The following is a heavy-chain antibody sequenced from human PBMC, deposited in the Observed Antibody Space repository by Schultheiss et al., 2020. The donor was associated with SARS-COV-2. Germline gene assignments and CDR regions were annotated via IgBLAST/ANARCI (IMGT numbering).Heavy chain of an antibody. CDR1: GFTFSSYA. Sequence: GESLKISCAASGFTFSSYAMHWVRQAPGKGLEWVAVISYDGSNKYYADSVKGRFTISRDNSKNTLYLQMNSLRAEDTAVYYCAKPTITMVRGYYFDYWGQGTLVTVSS. J-gene: IGHJ4*02. CDR3: AKPTITMVRGYYFDY. D-gene: IGHD3-10*01. CDR2: ISYDGSNK. V-gene: IGHV3-30-3*02.